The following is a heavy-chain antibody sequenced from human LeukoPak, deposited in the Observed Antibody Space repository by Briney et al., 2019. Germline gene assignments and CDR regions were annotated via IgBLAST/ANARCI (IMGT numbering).Heavy chain of an antibody. CDR3: ARVRANDYGDSHDAFDI. D-gene: IGHD4-17*01. V-gene: IGHV3-7*01. CDR1: GFTFSSYA. CDR2: IKQDGSEK. Sequence: QPGGSLRLSCAASGFTFSSYAMHWVRQAPGKGLEWVANIKQDGSEKYYVDSVKGRFTISRDNAKNSLYLQMNSLRAEDTAVYYCARVRANDYGDSHDAFDIWGQGTMVTVSS. J-gene: IGHJ3*02.